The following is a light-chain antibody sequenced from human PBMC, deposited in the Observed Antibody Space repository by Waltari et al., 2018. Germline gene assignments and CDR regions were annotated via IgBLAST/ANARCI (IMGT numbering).Light chain of an antibody. Sequence: QSALTQPASVSGSLGQPITIPCTGSASDVGTYHLVSWFQQHPGRAPKVIIYEASKRPSGISDRFSGSKSGNTASLTISGLQAEDEAHYYCCSYSHADTLIFGGGTKLTVL. CDR2: EAS. CDR3: CSYSHADTLI. V-gene: IGLV2-23*01. CDR1: ASDVGTYHL. J-gene: IGLJ2*01.